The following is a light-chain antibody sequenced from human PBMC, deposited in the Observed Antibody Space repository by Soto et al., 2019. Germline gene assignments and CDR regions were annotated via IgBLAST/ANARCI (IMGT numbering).Light chain of an antibody. Sequence: QSALTQPASVSGSLGQSITISCTGTSSTYNYVSWYQQHPGKAPKLMIYDVSNRPSGVSKRFSGSKSGNTASLTISGLQAEDEADYYCSSYTSSTTLFGGGTKLTVL. CDR1: SSTYNY. V-gene: IGLV2-14*01. CDR2: DVS. CDR3: SSYTSSTTL. J-gene: IGLJ2*01.